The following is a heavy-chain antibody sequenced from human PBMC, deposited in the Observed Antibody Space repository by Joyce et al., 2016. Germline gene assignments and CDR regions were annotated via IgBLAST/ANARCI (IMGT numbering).Heavy chain of an antibody. V-gene: IGHV4-59*11. CDR3: ARGLGTPYGMDV. Sequence: QVQLQESGPGLVKPSENLSLTCTVSGGSSSIHYWSWSRQPPGKRLEWRGYIYYSGSTNSNPSLKSRVTISVDTSKNQFSLKLRSVSAADTAVYYCARGLGTPYGMDVWGQGTTVTVSS. CDR1: GGSSSIHY. CDR2: IYYSGST. J-gene: IGHJ6*02. D-gene: IGHD7-27*01.